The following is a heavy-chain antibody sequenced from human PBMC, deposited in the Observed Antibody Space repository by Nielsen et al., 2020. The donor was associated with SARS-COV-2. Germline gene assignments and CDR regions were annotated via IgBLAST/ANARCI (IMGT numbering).Heavy chain of an antibody. CDR1: GFTFSTYG. Sequence: GESLKISCAASGFTFSTYGMSWVRQAPGKGLEWVSGISGSGGSTYYADFVKGRFAISRDNSGNTLYLHMNSLRAEDTAVYYCASAPRSSVPPPWDYWGQGILVTVSS. V-gene: IGHV3-23*01. CDR3: ASAPRSSVPPPWDY. J-gene: IGHJ4*02. D-gene: IGHD6-6*01. CDR2: ISGSGGST.